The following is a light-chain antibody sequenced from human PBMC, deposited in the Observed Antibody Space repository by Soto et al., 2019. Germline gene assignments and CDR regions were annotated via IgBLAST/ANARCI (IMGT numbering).Light chain of an antibody. J-gene: IGLJ1*01. Sequence: QSALTRPASVPGSPGQSITISCTGTSSDVGSYNLVSWYQQHPGKAPKLVIYEGSKRPSGVSNRFSGSKSGNTASLTISGLQAEDEADYYCCSYAGSSTFYVFGTGTKVTVL. CDR2: EGS. CDR3: CSYAGSSTFYV. CDR1: SSDVGSYNL. V-gene: IGLV2-23*01.